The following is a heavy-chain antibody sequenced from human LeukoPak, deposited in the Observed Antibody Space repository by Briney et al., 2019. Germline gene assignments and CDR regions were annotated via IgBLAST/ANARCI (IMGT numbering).Heavy chain of an antibody. CDR3: ARANDYGDYFDY. CDR1: GFTVSSNY. CDR2: IKQDGSEK. D-gene: IGHD4-17*01. J-gene: IGHJ4*02. V-gene: IGHV3-7*04. Sequence: GGSLRLSCAASGFTVSSNYMSWVRQAPGKGLEWVANIKQDGSEKYYVDSVKGRFTISRDNAKNSLYLQMNSLRAEDTAVYYCARANDYGDYFDYWGQGTLVTVSS.